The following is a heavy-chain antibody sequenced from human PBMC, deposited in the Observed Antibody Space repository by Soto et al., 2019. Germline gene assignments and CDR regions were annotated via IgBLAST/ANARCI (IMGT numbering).Heavy chain of an antibody. CDR2: FDPEDGET. D-gene: IGHD6-13*01. CDR3: ATGARIAAAGPPTDYYYYYGMDV. J-gene: IGHJ6*02. CDR1: GYTLTELS. Sequence: GASVKVSCKVSGYTLTELSMHWVRQAPGKGLEWMGGFDPEDGETIYAQKFQGRVTMTEDTSTDTAYMELSSLRSEDTAVYYCATGARIAAAGPPTDYYYYYGMDVWGQGTTVTVSS. V-gene: IGHV1-24*01.